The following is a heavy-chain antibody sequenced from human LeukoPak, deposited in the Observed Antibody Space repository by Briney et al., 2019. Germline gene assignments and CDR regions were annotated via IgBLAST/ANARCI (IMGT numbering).Heavy chain of an antibody. D-gene: IGHD3-22*01. Sequence: GGSLRLSCAASGFTFSSYSMNWVRQAPGKGLEWVSSISSSSSYIYYADSVKGRFTISRDNSKNTLFLQMSGLRAEDTALYYCAKGSSGYFADLWGQGTLVTVSP. J-gene: IGHJ5*02. CDR2: ISSSSSYI. CDR1: GFTFSSYS. CDR3: AKGSSGYFADL. V-gene: IGHV3-21*04.